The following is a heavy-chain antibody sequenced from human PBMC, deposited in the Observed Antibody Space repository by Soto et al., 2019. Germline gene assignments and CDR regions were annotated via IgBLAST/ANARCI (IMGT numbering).Heavy chain of an antibody. CDR1: GDSIINNNFY. J-gene: IGHJ6*03. Sequence: PLETLSLTCTVSGDSIINNNFYWGWIRQPPGKGLEWIGSIYYSGSTYYNPSLKSRVTISVDTSNNQLSLKLSSVTAADTAVYYCARHYGYYSHYMDVWTKGTTVTVSS. CDR2: IYYSGST. V-gene: IGHV4-39*01. CDR3: ARHYGYYSHYMDV. D-gene: IGHD3-10*01.